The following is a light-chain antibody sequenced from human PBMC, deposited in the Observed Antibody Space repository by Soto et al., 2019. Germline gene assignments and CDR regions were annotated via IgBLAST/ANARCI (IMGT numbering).Light chain of an antibody. CDR3: QQYDNLPRWT. CDR1: KDISNY. J-gene: IGKJ1*01. V-gene: IGKV1-33*01. Sequence: DIQMTQYPSSLSASVGDRVTITCQASKDISNYLNWYQQKPGKAPKLLIYDASNLETGVPSRFSGSGSGTDFTFTISSLQPEDIATYYCQQYDNLPRWTFGQGTKVEIK. CDR2: DAS.